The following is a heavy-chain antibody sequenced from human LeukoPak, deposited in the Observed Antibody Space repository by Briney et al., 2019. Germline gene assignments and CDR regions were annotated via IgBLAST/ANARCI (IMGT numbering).Heavy chain of an antibody. CDR1: GLSFSSHG. V-gene: IGHV3-23*01. D-gene: IGHD1-26*01. CDR2: ITGSGGST. J-gene: IGHJ4*02. CDR3: ASRPASETYFAVFDY. Sequence: PGGSLRLSWAATGLSFSSHGMTWVRQTPGKGPEWASGITGSGGSTYHAESVKGRFTISRDNSKNTLYLQMNNLRAEDTALYYCASRPASETYFAVFDYWGQGTLVTVSS.